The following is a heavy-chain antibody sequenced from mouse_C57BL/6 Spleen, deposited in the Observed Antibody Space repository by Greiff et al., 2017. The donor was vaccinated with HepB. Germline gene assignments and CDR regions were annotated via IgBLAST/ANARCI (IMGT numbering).Heavy chain of an antibody. D-gene: IGHD2-12*01. CDR3: ARYYRDFLDY. V-gene: IGHV1-26*01. J-gene: IGHJ2*01. CDR2: INPNNGGT. Sequence: EVQLQQSGPELVKPGASVKISCKASGYTFTDYYMNWVKQSHGKSLEWIGDINPNNGGTSYNQKFKGKATLTVDKSSSTAYMELRSLTSEDSAVYYCARYYRDFLDYWGQGTTLTVSS. CDR1: GYTFTDYY.